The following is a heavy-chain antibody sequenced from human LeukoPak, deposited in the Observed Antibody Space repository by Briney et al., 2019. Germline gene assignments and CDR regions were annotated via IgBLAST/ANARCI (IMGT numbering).Heavy chain of an antibody. CDR1: GYTFTSYD. CDR2: MNPNSGNT. V-gene: IGHV1-8*01. Sequence: ASVKVSCKASGYTFTSYDINWVRQATGQGLEWMGWMNPNSGNTGYAQKFQGRVTMTRNTSISTAYMELSSLRSEDTAVYYCAREFPVIVGATTGFDYWGQGALVTVSS. D-gene: IGHD1-26*01. CDR3: AREFPVIVGATTGFDY. J-gene: IGHJ4*02.